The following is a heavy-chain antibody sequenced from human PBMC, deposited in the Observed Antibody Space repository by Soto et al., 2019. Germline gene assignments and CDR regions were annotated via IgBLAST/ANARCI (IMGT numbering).Heavy chain of an antibody. Sequence: QVQLVQSGAEVKKPGASVKVSCKASGYTFTSYGISWVRQAPGQGLEWMGWISAYNGNTNYAQKPQGRATMTTDSSTSTAYMELRILRSYDTVVYYCARAAVATISYYLYYCGQGTLVTVSS. V-gene: IGHV1-18*01. J-gene: IGHJ4*02. CDR2: ISAYNGNT. CDR3: ARAAVATISYYLYY. D-gene: IGHD5-12*01. CDR1: GYTFTSYG.